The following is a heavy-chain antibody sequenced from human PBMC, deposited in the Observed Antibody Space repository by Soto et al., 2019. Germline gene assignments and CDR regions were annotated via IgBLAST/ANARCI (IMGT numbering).Heavy chain of an antibody. CDR3: AKDREREVVGASDY. Sequence: HPGGSLRLSCTASGVTFSSFAMSWVRQAPGKGLEWVSAISGSGDSTYYADSVKGRLTISSDNSKNTLYVQMNSLRAEDTALYYCAKDREREVVGASDYWGQGPLVTVAS. D-gene: IGHD2-15*01. CDR2: ISGSGDST. CDR1: GVTFSSFA. V-gene: IGHV3-23*01. J-gene: IGHJ4*02.